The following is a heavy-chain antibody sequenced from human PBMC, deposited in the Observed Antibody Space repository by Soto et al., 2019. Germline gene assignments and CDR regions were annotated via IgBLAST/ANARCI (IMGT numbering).Heavy chain of an antibody. Sequence: SETLSLTCGVSGGSPRGATYSCHWIRQPQSKGLEWIGYIFPSVTTYYNPSLKSRVTISIDVSKNQFSLSLRSLTAADTAVYYCARSREFDYWSQGTLVTVSS. CDR2: IFPSVTT. CDR3: ARSREFDY. CDR1: GGSPRGATYS. V-gene: IGHV4-30-2*01. J-gene: IGHJ4*02.